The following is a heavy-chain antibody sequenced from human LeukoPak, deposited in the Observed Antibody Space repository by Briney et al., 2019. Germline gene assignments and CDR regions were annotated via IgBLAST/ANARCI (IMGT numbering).Heavy chain of an antibody. CDR2: IYYSGST. J-gene: IGHJ4*02. CDR1: GGSISSYY. V-gene: IGHV4-59*12. Sequence: SETLSLTCTVSGGSISSYYWSWIRQPPGKGLEWIGYIYYSGSTNYNPSLKSRVTISVDTSKNQFSLKLSPVTAADTAVYYCARGGVLWMVPAQLVEWGQGTLVTVSS. D-gene: IGHD6-13*01. CDR3: ARGGVLWMVPAQLVE.